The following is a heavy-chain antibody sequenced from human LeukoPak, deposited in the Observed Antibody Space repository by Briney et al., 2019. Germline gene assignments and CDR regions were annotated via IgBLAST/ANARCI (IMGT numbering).Heavy chain of an antibody. J-gene: IGHJ4*02. CDR1: GFSFSTYW. CDR2: IDFDGTDT. CDR3: VRDGDSTVDFDY. D-gene: IGHD1-14*01. V-gene: IGHV3-74*01. Sequence: GGSLRLSCAASGFSFSTYWMHWVRQAPGKGLVWVSRIDFDGTDTVCADSVKGRFTISRDNAKNTLHLQMNSLRVEDTAVYYCVRDGDSTVDFDYWGQGTLVTVSS.